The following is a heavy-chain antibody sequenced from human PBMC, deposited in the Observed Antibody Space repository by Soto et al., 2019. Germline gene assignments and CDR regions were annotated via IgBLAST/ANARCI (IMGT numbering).Heavy chain of an antibody. CDR2: IIPILGIA. D-gene: IGHD6-19*01. V-gene: IGHV1-69*02. CDR3: ARVVVAGTGDEYFQH. Sequence: QVQLVQSGAEVKKPGSSVKVSCKASGGTFSSYTISWVRQAPGQGLEWMGRIIPILGIANYAQKFQGRVTITADKSTSTAYMERSSLRAEDTAVYYGARVVVAGTGDEYFQHWGQGTLGTVSS. J-gene: IGHJ1*01. CDR1: GGTFSSYT.